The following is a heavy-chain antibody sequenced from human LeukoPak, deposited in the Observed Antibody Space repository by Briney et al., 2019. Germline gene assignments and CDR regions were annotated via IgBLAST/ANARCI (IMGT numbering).Heavy chain of an antibody. Sequence: PGGSLRLSCAASGFTFSSYGMHWVRQAPGKGLEWVAVISYDGSNKYYADSVKGRFTISRDNSKNTLYLQMNSLRAEDTAVYYCAKDPDSSGWSSGAFDYWGQGTLVTVSS. J-gene: IGHJ4*02. CDR1: GFTFSSYG. CDR2: ISYDGSNK. D-gene: IGHD6-19*01. V-gene: IGHV3-30*18. CDR3: AKDPDSSGWSSGAFDY.